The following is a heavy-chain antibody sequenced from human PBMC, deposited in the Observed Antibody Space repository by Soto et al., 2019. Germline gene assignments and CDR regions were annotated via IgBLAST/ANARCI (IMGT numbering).Heavy chain of an antibody. CDR1: GYIFTGYY. D-gene: IGHD5-18*01. CDR3: ARVAAMVRWFDP. J-gene: IGHJ5*02. V-gene: IGHV1-2*02. Sequence: ASVKVSCKASGYIFTGYYMHWVRQAPGQGLEWMGWINPNSGDTNYAQKLQGRVTMTTDTSTSTAYMELRSLRSDDTAVYYCARVAAMVRWFDPWGQGTLVTVSS. CDR2: INPNSGDT.